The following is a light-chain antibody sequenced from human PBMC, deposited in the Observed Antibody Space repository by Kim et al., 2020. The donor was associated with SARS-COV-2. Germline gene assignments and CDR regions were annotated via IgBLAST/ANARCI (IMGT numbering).Light chain of an antibody. CDR3: QTWGTGIGV. CDR2: VNSDGSH. J-gene: IGLJ3*02. V-gene: IGLV4-69*01. CDR1: SGHSSYA. Sequence: SVKLTCTLSSGHSSYAIAWHQQQPEKGPRYLMKVNSDGSHSKGDGIPDRFSGSSSGAERYLTISSLQSEDGADYYCQTWGTGIGVFGGGTQLTVL.